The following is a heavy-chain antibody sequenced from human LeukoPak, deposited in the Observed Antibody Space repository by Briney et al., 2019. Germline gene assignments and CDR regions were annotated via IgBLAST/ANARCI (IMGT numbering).Heavy chain of an antibody. J-gene: IGHJ3*02. CDR2: ISSSSSYI. V-gene: IGHV3-21*01. Sequence: GGSLRLSCAASGFTFSSYSMNWVRQAPGKGLEWVSSISSSSSYIYYADSVKGRFTISRDNAKNSLYLQMNSLRAEETAVYYCARAKYYYDSSGYWDAFDIWGQGTMVTVSS. CDR3: ARAKYYYDSSGYWDAFDI. D-gene: IGHD3-22*01. CDR1: GFTFSSYS.